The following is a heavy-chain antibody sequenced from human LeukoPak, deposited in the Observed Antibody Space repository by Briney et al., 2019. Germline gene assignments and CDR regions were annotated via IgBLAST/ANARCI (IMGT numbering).Heavy chain of an antibody. Sequence: SGGSLRLSCAASGFTFSSYSMNWVRQAPGKGLEWVSSISSSSSYIYYADSVKGRFTISRDNAKNSLYLQMNSLRAEDTAVYYCAKSFSSLWFGEPMGWYFDLWGRGTLVTVSS. CDR1: GFTFSSYS. CDR3: AKSFSSLWFGEPMGWYFDL. V-gene: IGHV3-21*04. J-gene: IGHJ2*01. D-gene: IGHD3-10*01. CDR2: ISSSSSYI.